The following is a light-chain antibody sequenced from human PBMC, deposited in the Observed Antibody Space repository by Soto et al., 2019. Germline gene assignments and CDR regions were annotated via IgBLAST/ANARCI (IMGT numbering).Light chain of an antibody. CDR1: QTISSW. Sequence: DVQMTQSPSTLSASVGDRVTITCRASQTISSWLAWYQQKPGKAPTLLIYDASTLERGVPSRFSGTGSGTEFTLSIDSLQPDDFATYYCQQYHTSSITFGQGTRLAIK. CDR3: QQYHTSSIT. V-gene: IGKV1-5*01. J-gene: IGKJ5*01. CDR2: DAS.